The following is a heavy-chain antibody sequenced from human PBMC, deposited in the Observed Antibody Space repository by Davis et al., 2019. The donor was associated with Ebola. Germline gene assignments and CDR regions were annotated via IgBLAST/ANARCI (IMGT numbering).Heavy chain of an antibody. Sequence: GGSLRLSCAASGFTFSNYAMTWVRQAPGKGLEWVSVISGSGASTYYADSVKGRFTISRDNSKNTLYLQMNSLRAEDTAVYYCAKDTSNIWFDVWGQGTMVTVSS. CDR1: GFTFSNYA. CDR3: AKDTSNIWFDV. CDR2: ISGSGAST. J-gene: IGHJ3*01. V-gene: IGHV3-23*01. D-gene: IGHD1-26*01.